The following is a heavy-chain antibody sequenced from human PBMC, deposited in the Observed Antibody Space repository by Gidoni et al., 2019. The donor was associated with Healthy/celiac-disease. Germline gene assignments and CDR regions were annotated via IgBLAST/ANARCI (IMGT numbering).Heavy chain of an antibody. J-gene: IGHJ6*02. D-gene: IGHD2-15*01. V-gene: IGHV3-7*01. CDR1: GFTFSSCW. CDR3: ARGEVAAQYYYYYGMDV. CDR2: IKQDGSEK. Sequence: VESGGSLRLSCAASGFTFSSCWMSWVRQAPGKGLEWVANIKQDGSEKYYVYSVKGRFTISRDNAKNSLYLQMNSLRAEDTAVYYCARGEVAAQYYYYYGMDVWGQGTTVTVSS.